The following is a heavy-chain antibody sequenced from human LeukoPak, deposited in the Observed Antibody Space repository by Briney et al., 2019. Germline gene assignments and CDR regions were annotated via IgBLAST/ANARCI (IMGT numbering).Heavy chain of an antibody. V-gene: IGHV3-11*05. CDR3: AREMGPVGAETGNAFDI. J-gene: IGHJ3*02. D-gene: IGHD1-26*01. CDR2: IRSSSSYT. Sequence: GGSLRLSCAASGFTFSDYYMSWIRQAPGNGLEWVSYIRSSSSYTNYAYSVKGRFTISRDNAKNSLYLQMNSLRAEDTAVYYCAREMGPVGAETGNAFDIWGQGTMVTVSS. CDR1: GFTFSDYY.